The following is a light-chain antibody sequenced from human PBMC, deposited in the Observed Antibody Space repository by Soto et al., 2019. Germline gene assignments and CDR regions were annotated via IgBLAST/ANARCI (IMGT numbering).Light chain of an antibody. J-gene: IGLJ1*01. CDR2: GNN. V-gene: IGLV1-44*01. CDR1: SSNIGSNT. CDR3: AAWDDSLNGYV. Sequence: QSVLTQPPSASGTPGQRVTISCSGSSSNIGSNTVNWYQQLPGTAPKLLIYGNNQRPSGVPDRFSGSKSDTSASLAISGLHSEDEADYYCAAWDDSLNGYVFETGTKLTVL.